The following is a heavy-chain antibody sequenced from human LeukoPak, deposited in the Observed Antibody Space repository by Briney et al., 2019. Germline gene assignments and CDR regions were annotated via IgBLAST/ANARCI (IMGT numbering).Heavy chain of an antibody. CDR2: IYYSGST. D-gene: IGHD2-2*02. CDR3: ARHVLPSYCSSTSCYKRGAFDI. J-gene: IGHJ3*02. CDR1: GGSISSSSYY. V-gene: IGHV4-39*01. Sequence: PSGTLSLTCTVSGGSISSSSYYWGWIRQPPGKGLEWIGSIYYSGSTYYNPSLKSRVTISVDTSKNQFSLKLSSVTAADTAVYYCARHVLPSYCSSTSCYKRGAFDIWGQGTMVTVSS.